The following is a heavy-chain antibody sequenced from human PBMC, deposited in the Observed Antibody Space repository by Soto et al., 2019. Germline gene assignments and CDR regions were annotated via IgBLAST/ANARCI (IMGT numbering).Heavy chain of an antibody. CDR1: GFTFSSYA. CDR3: AGPATAAAGTG. D-gene: IGHD6-13*01. Sequence: SLSLSCAASGFTFSSYAMHWVRQAPGKGLEWVAVISYDGSNKYYADSVKGRFTISRDNSKNTLYLQMNSLRAEDTAVYYCAGPATAAAGTGWGQGTLVTVSS. J-gene: IGHJ4*02. V-gene: IGHV3-30-3*01. CDR2: ISYDGSNK.